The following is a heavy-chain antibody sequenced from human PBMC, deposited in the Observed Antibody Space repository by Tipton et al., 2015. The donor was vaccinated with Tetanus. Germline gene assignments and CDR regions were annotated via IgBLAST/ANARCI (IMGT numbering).Heavy chain of an antibody. D-gene: IGHD2-21*02. Sequence: QLVQSGAEVKKPGESLKISCKGSGYSFTSYWIGWVRQMPGNGLEWMGIIYPGDSDTRYSPSFQGQVTISADKSISTACLQWSSLKASDTAMYYCARPAYCGGDCYGAPSDYWGQGTLVTVSS. CDR3: ARPAYCGGDCYGAPSDY. J-gene: IGHJ4*02. CDR1: GYSFTSYW. V-gene: IGHV5-51*01. CDR2: IYPGDSDT.